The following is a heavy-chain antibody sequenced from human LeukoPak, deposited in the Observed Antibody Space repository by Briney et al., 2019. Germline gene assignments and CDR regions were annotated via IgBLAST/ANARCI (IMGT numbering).Heavy chain of an antibody. CDR3: ARFDADFVDAFDI. D-gene: IGHD3-3*01. CDR1: GGPISSGGYY. Sequence: PSQTLSLTCTVTGGPISSGGYYWSWIRQHPGKGLEWIGYIYYSGSTYYNPSLKSRVTISVDTSKNQFSLKLSSVTAADTAVYYCARFDADFVDAFDIWGQGTMVTVSS. V-gene: IGHV4-31*03. J-gene: IGHJ3*02. CDR2: IYYSGST.